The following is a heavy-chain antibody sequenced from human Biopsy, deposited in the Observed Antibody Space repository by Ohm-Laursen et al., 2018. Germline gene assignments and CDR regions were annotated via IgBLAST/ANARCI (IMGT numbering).Heavy chain of an antibody. Sequence: GSLRLSCAASGITVSGNYMTWVRQAPGKGLEWVSVIYLGGTTYYADSVKGRFTISRGNSKNMVYLQMNSLRAEDTAVYYCATELTKANGWNYFDYWGQGTLVTVSS. V-gene: IGHV3-53*01. CDR3: ATELTKANGWNYFDY. D-gene: IGHD2-15*01. CDR2: IYLGGTT. J-gene: IGHJ4*02. CDR1: GITVSGNY.